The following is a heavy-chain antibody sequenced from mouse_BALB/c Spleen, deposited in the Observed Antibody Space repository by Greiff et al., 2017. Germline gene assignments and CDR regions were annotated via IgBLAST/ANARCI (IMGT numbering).Heavy chain of an antibody. CDR2: INPSNGGT. D-gene: IGHD4-1*01. CDR3: TLGYYYAMDY. CDR1: GYTFTSYY. J-gene: IGHJ4*01. Sequence: VQLQQSGAELVKPGASVKLSCKASGYTFTSYYMYWVKQRPGQGLEWIGGINPSNGGTNFNEKFKSKATLTVDKSSSTAYMQLSSLTSEDSAVYYCTLGYYYAMDYWGQGTSVTVSS. V-gene: IGHV1S16*01.